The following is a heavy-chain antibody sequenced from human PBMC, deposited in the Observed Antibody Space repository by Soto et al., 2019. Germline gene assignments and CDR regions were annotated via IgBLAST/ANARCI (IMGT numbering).Heavy chain of an antibody. CDR3: AITYYYDSSGYYYVTPPFDY. CDR1: GGTFSSYA. CDR2: IIPIFGTA. V-gene: IGHV1-69*13. J-gene: IGHJ4*02. D-gene: IGHD3-22*01. Sequence: SVKVSCKASGGTFSSYAISWVRQAPGQGLEWMGGIIPIFGTANYAQKFQGRVTITADESTSTAYMELSSLRSEDTAVYYCAITYYYDSSGYYYVTPPFDYWGQGTLVTVSS.